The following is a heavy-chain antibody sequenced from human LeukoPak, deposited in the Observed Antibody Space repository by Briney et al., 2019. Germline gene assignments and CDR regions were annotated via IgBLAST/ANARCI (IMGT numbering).Heavy chain of an antibody. V-gene: IGHV1-18*01. CDR1: GYTFNKFG. J-gene: IGHJ6*02. CDR3: ARAEDPAMVNVGDYYYYAMDI. CDR2: ISAYDGKT. D-gene: IGHD5-18*01. Sequence: ASVKVSCKASGYTFNKFGITWVRQAPGQGLECMGWISAYDGKTKYTQKFQDRVTMTTDASTTTAYMELRSLRFDDTAVYYCARAEDPAMVNVGDYYYYAMDIWGQGTTVTVSS.